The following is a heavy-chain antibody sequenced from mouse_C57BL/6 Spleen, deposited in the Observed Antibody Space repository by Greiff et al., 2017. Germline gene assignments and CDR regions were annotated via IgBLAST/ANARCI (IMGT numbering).Heavy chain of an antibody. CDR2: IDPSDGYT. D-gene: IGHD2-4*01. Sequence: VQLQQPGAELVKPGASVKLSCKASGYTFTSYWMQWVKQRPGQGLEWIGEIDPSDGYTNYNPKFKGKATFTGDTSSSTAYMQRSSLTSEDSAVYYCARAAAYDYGDDWGQGTTLTVSS. J-gene: IGHJ2*01. CDR3: ARAAAYDYGDD. V-gene: IGHV1-50*01. CDR1: GYTFTSYW.